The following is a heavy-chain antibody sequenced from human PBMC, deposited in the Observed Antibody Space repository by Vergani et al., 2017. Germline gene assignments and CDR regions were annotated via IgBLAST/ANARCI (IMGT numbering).Heavy chain of an antibody. CDR2: ISYDGTNK. V-gene: IGHV3-30*19. J-gene: IGHJ6*03. D-gene: IGHD2-8*02. CDR3: ARDRGDWRYSRYFYNYYMDV. Sequence: VQLVESGGDVVQPGGSLRLSCAASGFTFSSYGIHWVRQAPGKGLEWVAFISYDGTNKYYTNSVRGRFTISRDNSKSTLFLQMNSLRVEDMAVYYCARDRGDWRYSRYFYNYYMDVWGKGTTVTVSS. CDR1: GFTFSSYG.